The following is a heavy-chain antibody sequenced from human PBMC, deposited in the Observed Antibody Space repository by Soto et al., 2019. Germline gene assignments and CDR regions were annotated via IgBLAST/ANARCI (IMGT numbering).Heavy chain of an antibody. CDR2: IYPGDSDT. V-gene: IGHV5-51*01. Sequence: GESLKISCKGSGYSFTSYWSGWVRQMPGKGLGWMGSIYPGDSDTRYSPSFQGQVTISADKSISTAYLQWSSLKASDTAMYYCARRPDGDGEGYWGQGTLVTVSS. CDR3: ARRPDGDGEGY. CDR1: GYSFTSYW. J-gene: IGHJ4*02. D-gene: IGHD3-10*01.